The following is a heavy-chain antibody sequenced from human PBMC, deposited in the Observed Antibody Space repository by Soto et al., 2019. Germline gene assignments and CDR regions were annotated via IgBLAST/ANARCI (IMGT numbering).Heavy chain of an antibody. V-gene: IGHV3-23*01. CDR3: AKERTYYGSGQENWFDP. D-gene: IGHD3-10*01. J-gene: IGHJ5*02. CDR2: ISGSGGST. CDR1: GFTFSSYA. Sequence: GGSLRLSCAASGFTFSSYAMSWVRQAPGKGLEWVSAISGSGGSTYYADSVKGRFTISRDNSKNTLYLQMNSLRAEDTAVYYCAKERTYYGSGQENWFDPWGQGTLVIVSS.